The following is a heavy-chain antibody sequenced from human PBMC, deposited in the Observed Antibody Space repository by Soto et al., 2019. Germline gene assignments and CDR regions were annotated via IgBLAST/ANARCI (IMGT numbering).Heavy chain of an antibody. CDR1: GFTFSSYA. D-gene: IGHD4-17*01. CDR3: ARVPTTVVTPFYFDS. V-gene: IGHV3-30-3*01. J-gene: IGHJ4*02. Sequence: QVQLVESGGGVVQPGRSLRLSCAASGFTFSSYAMYWVRQAPGKGLVWVAIISYDGSNKYYADSVKGRFTISRDNSKNTLYLQMNSLRAEDTAVYYWARVPTTVVTPFYFDSWGQGTLVTVSS. CDR2: ISYDGSNK.